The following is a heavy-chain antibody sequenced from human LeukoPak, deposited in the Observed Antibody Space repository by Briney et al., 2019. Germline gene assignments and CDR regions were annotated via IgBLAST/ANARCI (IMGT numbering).Heavy chain of an antibody. CDR3: ARGYSPIVVVPAAPIRWFDP. D-gene: IGHD2-2*01. CDR2: INHSGST. CDR1: GGSFSGYY. J-gene: IGHJ5*02. Sequence: SETLSLTCAVYGGSFSGYYWSWIRQPPGKGLEWIGEINHSGSTNYNPSLKSRVTISVDTSKNQFSLKLSSVTAADTAAYYCARGYSPIVVVPAAPIRWFDPWGQGTLVTVSS. V-gene: IGHV4-34*01.